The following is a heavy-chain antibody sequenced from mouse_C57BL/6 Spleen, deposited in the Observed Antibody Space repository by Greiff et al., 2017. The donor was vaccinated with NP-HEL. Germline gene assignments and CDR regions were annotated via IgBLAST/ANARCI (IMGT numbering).Heavy chain of an antibody. V-gene: IGHV1-22*01. CDR2: INPNNGGT. Sequence: EVQLQQSGPELVKPGASVKMSCKASGYTFTDYNMHWVKQSHGKSLEWIGYINPNNGGTSYNQKFKGKATLTVNKSSSTAYMELRSLTSEDSAVYYCAREHYYGSILYYFDYWGQGTTLTVSS. D-gene: IGHD1-1*01. CDR1: GYTFTDYN. CDR3: AREHYYGSILYYFDY. J-gene: IGHJ2*01.